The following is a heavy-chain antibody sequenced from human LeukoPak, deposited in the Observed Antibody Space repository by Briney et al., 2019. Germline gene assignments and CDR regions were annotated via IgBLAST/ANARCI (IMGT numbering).Heavy chain of an antibody. V-gene: IGHV4-59*08. CDR3: ARLDDYGGNSR. D-gene: IGHD4-23*01. Sequence: SETLSLTCTVSGGSISRYYWSWIRQPPGKGLEWIGYIYYSGSTNYNPSLKSRVTISVDTSKNQFSLKLSSVTAADTAVYYCARLDDYGGNSRWGQGTLVTVSS. J-gene: IGHJ4*02. CDR1: GGSISRYY. CDR2: IYYSGST.